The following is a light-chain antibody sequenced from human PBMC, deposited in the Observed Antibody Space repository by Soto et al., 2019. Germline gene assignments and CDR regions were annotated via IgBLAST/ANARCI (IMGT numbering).Light chain of an antibody. CDR1: QSVTNN. CDR2: YAS. J-gene: IGKJ5*01. Sequence: EIMMTQSRATLSVSPGERATLSCRASQSVTNNLAWYQQKPGQAPRLLIYYASTRATGVPARFSGSGSGTEFTLTISSLQSEDFALYYCQQYNHWPPITFGQGTRLEIK. V-gene: IGKV3-15*01. CDR3: QQYNHWPPIT.